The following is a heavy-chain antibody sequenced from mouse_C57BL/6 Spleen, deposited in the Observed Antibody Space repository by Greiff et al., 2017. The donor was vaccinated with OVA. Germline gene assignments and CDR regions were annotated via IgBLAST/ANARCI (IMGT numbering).Heavy chain of an antibody. CDR2: ISSGSSTI. V-gene: IGHV5-17*01. Sequence: EVNVVESGGGLVKPGGSLKLSCAASGFTFSDYGMHWVRQAPAKGLEWVAYISSGSSTIYYADTVKGRFTISRDNAKNTLFLQMTSLRSEDTAMYYCARGIYYGNFLDYWGQGTTLTVSS. CDR1: GFTFSDYG. D-gene: IGHD2-1*01. CDR3: ARGIYYGNFLDY. J-gene: IGHJ2*01.